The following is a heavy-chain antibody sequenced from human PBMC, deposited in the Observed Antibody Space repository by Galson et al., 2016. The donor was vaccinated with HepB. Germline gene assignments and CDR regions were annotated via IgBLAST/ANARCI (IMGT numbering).Heavy chain of an antibody. CDR1: GFTFSNNG. CDR3: AKVPSMVRGF. CDR2: ISYDGSYS. V-gene: IGHV3-30*18. J-gene: IGHJ3*01. D-gene: IGHD3-10*01. Sequence: SLRLSCAASGFTFSNNGMHWVRQAPGKGLEWVALISYDGSYSSYADSVKGRFTISRDNSKKTLCLQMNSLRGEDTAVYYCAKVPSMVRGFWGQGTMVTVPS.